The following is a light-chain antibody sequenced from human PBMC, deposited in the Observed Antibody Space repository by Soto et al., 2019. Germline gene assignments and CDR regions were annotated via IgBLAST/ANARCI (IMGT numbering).Light chain of an antibody. J-gene: IGKJ5*01. V-gene: IGKV1-33*01. CDR1: QSVSSN. CDR2: DAS. CDR3: QQYDNLPFT. Sequence: TQSPVTLSVSPGERATLSCRASQSVSSNLAWYQQKPGKAPKLLIYDASNLETGVPSRFSGSGSGTDFTFTISSLQPEDIATYYCQQYDNLPFTFGQGTRLEI.